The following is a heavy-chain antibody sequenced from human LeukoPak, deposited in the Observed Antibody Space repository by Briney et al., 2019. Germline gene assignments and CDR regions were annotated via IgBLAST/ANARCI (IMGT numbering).Heavy chain of an antibody. CDR3: AATTVVTINY. J-gene: IGHJ4*02. D-gene: IGHD4-23*01. Sequence: GGSLRLSCAASGFTFSSYWMSWVRQAPGKGLEWVANIKHDGSEKYYVDSVKGRFSISRDNAKNSLFLQMNSLRAEDTAVYYCAATTVVTINYWGQGTLVTASS. V-gene: IGHV3-7*05. CDR2: IKHDGSEK. CDR1: GFTFSSYW.